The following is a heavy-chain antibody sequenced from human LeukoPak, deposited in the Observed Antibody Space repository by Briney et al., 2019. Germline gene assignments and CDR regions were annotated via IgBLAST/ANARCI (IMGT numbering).Heavy chain of an antibody. V-gene: IGHV3-21*03. D-gene: IGHD3-3*01. CDR3: AGGVFITTGY. Sequence: SVKGRFTISRDNAKNSLYLRMNSLRAEDTAVYYCAGGVFITTGYWGQGTLVTVSS. J-gene: IGHJ4*02.